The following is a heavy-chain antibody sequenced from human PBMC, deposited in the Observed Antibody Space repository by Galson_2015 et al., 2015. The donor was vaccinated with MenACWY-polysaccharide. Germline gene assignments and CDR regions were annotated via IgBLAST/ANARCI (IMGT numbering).Heavy chain of an antibody. J-gene: IGHJ4*02. V-gene: IGHV3-48*02. CDR3: ARVLKGLVGATPDY. Sequence: SLRLSCAASGFSFSTYTMNWVRQAPGKGLEWVSHISSSSNTIYYADSVKGRFTISRDNVENSLYLQMNSLRDDDTAVYYCARVLKGLVGATPDYWGQGTLVTVPS. CDR1: GFSFSTYT. CDR2: ISSSSNTI. D-gene: IGHD1-26*01.